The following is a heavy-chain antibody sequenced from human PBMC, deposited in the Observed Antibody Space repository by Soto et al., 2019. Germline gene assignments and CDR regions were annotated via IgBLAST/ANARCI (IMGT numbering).Heavy chain of an antibody. CDR2: ISAHNGNT. Sequence: QVHLVQSGAEVKKPGASVKVSCKGSGYAFTTYGITWVRQAPGQGLEWMGWISAHNGNTNYAQKLQGRVTVTRDTSTSTAYMERRRLSSDDTAVYYCARGRYGDYWGQGALVTVSS. V-gene: IGHV1-18*01. D-gene: IGHD1-1*01. J-gene: IGHJ4*02. CDR3: ARGRYGDY. CDR1: GYAFTTYG.